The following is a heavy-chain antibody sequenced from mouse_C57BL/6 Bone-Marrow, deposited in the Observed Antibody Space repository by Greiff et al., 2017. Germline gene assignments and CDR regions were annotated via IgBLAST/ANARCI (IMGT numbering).Heavy chain of an antibody. Sequence: QVQLQQPGTEPVKPGASVKLSCKASGYTFTSYWLHWVKQRPGQGLEWIGNINPSNGGTNYNEKFNSQATLTVDKSSSTAYMQLSSLTSEDYAVYYCAREDMGYYGSRDYWGQGTTVTVSA. D-gene: IGHD1-1*01. CDR2: INPSNGGT. CDR3: AREDMGYYGSRDY. CDR1: GYTFTSYW. J-gene: IGHJ2*01. V-gene: IGHV1-53*01.